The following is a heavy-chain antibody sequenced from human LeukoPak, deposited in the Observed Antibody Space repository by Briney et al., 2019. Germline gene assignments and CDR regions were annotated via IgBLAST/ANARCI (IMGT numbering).Heavy chain of an antibody. CDR3: ARVGTARLGSGDY. J-gene: IGHJ4*02. Sequence: SETLSRTCTVSGGSISSGGYYWSWIRQHPGKGLEWIGYIYYSGSTYYNPSLKSRVTISVDTSKNQFSLKLSSVTAADTAVYYCARVGTARLGSGDYWGQGTLVTVSS. CDR1: GGSISSGGYY. D-gene: IGHD1-26*01. V-gene: IGHV4-31*03. CDR2: IYYSGST.